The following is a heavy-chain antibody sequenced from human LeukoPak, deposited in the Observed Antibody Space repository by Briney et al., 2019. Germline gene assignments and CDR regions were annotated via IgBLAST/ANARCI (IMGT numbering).Heavy chain of an antibody. CDR1: GYSFTSYG. J-gene: IGHJ5*02. CDR3: ARDGSGTWSDP. V-gene: IGHV1-18*01. D-gene: IGHD3-10*01. CDR2: INAFNGDT. Sequence: VKVSCKASGYSFTSYGITWVRQAPGLGLEWMGWINAFNGDTDHAQKFQGRVTMTTDTSTSTAYMELRSLRSDDTAVCYCARDGSGTWSDPWGQGTLVTVSS.